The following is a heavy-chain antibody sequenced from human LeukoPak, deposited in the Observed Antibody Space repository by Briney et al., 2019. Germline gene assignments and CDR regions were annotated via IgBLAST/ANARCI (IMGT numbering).Heavy chain of an antibody. V-gene: IGHV3-21*01. D-gene: IGHD3-10*01. Sequence: GGSLRLSCAVSGFSFSDHNMNWVRQAPGKGLEWVASISSRSNYIYYADSLKGRVTVSRDNARNSLFLQMTSLRAEDTADYYCARDYLGFGESGFDYWGQGTQVIVSS. CDR1: GFSFSDHN. J-gene: IGHJ4*02. CDR2: ISSRSNYI. CDR3: ARDYLGFGESGFDY.